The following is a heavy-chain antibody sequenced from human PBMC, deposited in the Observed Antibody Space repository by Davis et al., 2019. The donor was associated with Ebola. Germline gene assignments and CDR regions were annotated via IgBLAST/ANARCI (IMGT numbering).Heavy chain of an antibody. Sequence: MPSETLSLTCAVYGGSFSGYYWSWIRQPPGKGLEWIGYIYYSGSTYYNPSLKSRVTISVDTSKNQFSLKLSSVTAADTAVYYCARDLGSYYVNWFDPWGQGTLVTVSS. CDR1: GGSFSGYY. CDR3: ARDLGSYYVNWFDP. J-gene: IGHJ5*02. CDR2: IYYSGST. V-gene: IGHV4-59*01. D-gene: IGHD1-26*01.